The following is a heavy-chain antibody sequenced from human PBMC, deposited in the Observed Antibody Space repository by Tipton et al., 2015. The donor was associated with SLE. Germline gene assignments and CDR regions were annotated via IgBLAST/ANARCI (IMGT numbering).Heavy chain of an antibody. CDR3: ARGSYYMDV. CDR1: GGSFSGHY. CDR2: INHTGST. V-gene: IGHV4-34*01. J-gene: IGHJ6*03. Sequence: TLSLTCAVYGGSFSGHYWSWIRQPPGKGLEWIGEINHTGSTNYNPSLRSRVTISEDTSKSEFSLNLRSVTAADTAVYYCARGSYYMDVWDKGTTVTVSS.